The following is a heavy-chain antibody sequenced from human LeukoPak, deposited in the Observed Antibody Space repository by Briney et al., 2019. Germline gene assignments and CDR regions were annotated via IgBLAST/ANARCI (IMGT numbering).Heavy chain of an antibody. CDR3: AKDPYYYYSSGYYDY. CDR2: ISGDGGSA. D-gene: IGHD3-22*01. J-gene: IGHJ4*02. Sequence: PGGSLRLSCAASGFTFDDYAMHWVRQAPGKGLEWVSLISGDGGSAYYADSVKGRFTISRDNSKNSLYLQMNSLRTEDTALYYCAKDPYYYYSSGYYDYWGQGTLVTVSS. CDR1: GFTFDDYA. V-gene: IGHV3-43*02.